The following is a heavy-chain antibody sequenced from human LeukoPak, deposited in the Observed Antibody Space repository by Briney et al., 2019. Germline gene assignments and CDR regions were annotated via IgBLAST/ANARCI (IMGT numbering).Heavy chain of an antibody. CDR1: GFSFSGYA. D-gene: IGHD3-10*01. Sequence: PGGSLRLSCAASGFSFSGYAMSWVRQAPGKGLEWISSFRGNGGSTYYAESVRGRFTISRDKSKNTLYLQMNSLRAEDSAVYYCAKDGYGSGGRWFDPWGRGTLVTVSS. J-gene: IGHJ5*02. CDR2: FRGNGGST. V-gene: IGHV3-23*01. CDR3: AKDGYGSGGRWFDP.